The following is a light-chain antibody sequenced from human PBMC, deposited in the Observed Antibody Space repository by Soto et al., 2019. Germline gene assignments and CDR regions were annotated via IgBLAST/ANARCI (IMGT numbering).Light chain of an antibody. J-gene: IGKJ3*01. CDR1: QGIGRY. CDR2: DAS. V-gene: IGKV3-11*01. Sequence: EIVLTQSPGTLSLSPGESATLSCRASQGIGRYLAWFQQKPGQPPSLLIYDASTRASGIPGRFSGSGSGTDFTLTISSLEPEDFAVYYWHQRSNWPLTFGPGTKVEI. CDR3: HQRSNWPLT.